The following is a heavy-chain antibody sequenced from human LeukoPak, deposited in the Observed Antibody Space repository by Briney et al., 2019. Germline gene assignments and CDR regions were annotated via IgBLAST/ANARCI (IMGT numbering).Heavy chain of an antibody. Sequence: SETLSLTCAVYGGSFSGYYWSWIRQPPGKGLEWIGEINHSGSTNYNPSLKSRVTISVDTSKNQFSLKLSSVTAADTAVYYCARGIKLRYFDWLLLPTFDYWGQGTLVTVSS. J-gene: IGHJ4*02. CDR2: INHSGST. CDR1: GGSFSGYY. D-gene: IGHD3-9*01. V-gene: IGHV4-34*01. CDR3: ARGIKLRYFDWLLLPTFDY.